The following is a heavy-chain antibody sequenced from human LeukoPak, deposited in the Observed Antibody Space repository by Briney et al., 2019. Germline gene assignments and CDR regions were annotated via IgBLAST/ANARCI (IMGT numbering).Heavy chain of an antibody. Sequence: HPGRSLRLSCAASGFTFSSYGMHWVRQAPGKGLEWVAVISYDGSNKFYADSVKGRFTISRDNSKNTLYLQMNSLRAEDTVVYYCAKGGSIIPYFDYWGQGTLVSVSS. J-gene: IGHJ4*02. CDR3: AKGGSIIPYFDY. CDR1: GFTFSSYG. CDR2: ISYDGSNK. D-gene: IGHD1-26*01. V-gene: IGHV3-30*18.